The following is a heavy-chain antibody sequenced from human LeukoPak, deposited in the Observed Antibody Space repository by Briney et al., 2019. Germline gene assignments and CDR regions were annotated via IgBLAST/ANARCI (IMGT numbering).Heavy chain of an antibody. CDR3: ARGLNYYDSSGYLDY. Sequence: PSETLSLTCIVSGGSISSSIYYWAWVRQPPGKGLEWIGTVFYNGATQYSPSLRSRVTISIDTSTNQFSLRLTSVTAADTALYYCARGLNYYDSSGYLDYWGQGTLVTVSS. D-gene: IGHD3-22*01. CDR2: VFYNGAT. V-gene: IGHV4-39*07. J-gene: IGHJ4*02. CDR1: GGSISSSIYY.